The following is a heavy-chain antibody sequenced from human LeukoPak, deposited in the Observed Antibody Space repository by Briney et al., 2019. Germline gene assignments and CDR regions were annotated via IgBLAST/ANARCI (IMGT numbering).Heavy chain of an antibody. CDR2: ISSSRSYI. CDR1: GFTFSSYS. Sequence: GGSLRLSCAPSGFTFSSYSMNWVRQAPGKGLEWVSDISSSRSYIYYADSVKGRFTISRDNAKNSLYLQMSSLRVEDPAVYYCAREHSGGGNYYDSSGYYRSFDYWGQGTPVTVSS. CDR3: AREHSGGGNYYDSSGYYRSFDY. V-gene: IGHV3-21*01. D-gene: IGHD3-22*01. J-gene: IGHJ4*02.